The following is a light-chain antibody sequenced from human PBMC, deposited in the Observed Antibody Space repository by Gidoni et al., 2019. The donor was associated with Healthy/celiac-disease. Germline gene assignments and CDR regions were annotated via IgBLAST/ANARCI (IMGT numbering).Light chain of an antibody. J-gene: IGKJ1*01. CDR3: QQYYSTPWT. CDR2: WAS. Sequence: DIVMTQSPDSLAVSLGERATINGKSSQSVLYSSNNKNYVAWYQHKPGQPPKLLLYWASTRESGVPDRFSGSGSGTDFTLTISSLQAEDVAVYYCQQYYSTPWTFGQGTKVEIK. CDR1: QSVLYSSNNKNY. V-gene: IGKV4-1*01.